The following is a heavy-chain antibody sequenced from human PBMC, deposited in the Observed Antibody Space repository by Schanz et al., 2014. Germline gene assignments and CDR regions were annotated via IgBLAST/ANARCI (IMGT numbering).Heavy chain of an antibody. CDR3: AKEDRTHSSDYVY. J-gene: IGHJ4*02. Sequence: VQLVESGGCLVQPWGSLRLSCAASGFTFSSYGMHWVRQAPGKGLEWVTFIRFDGSDKYYADSVRGRFTISRDDSKNTLYLQMNSLRPEDTAMYYCAKEDRTHSSDYVYWGQGTLVTVSS. CDR2: IRFDGSDK. D-gene: IGHD3-22*01. V-gene: IGHV3-30*02. CDR1: GFTFSSYG.